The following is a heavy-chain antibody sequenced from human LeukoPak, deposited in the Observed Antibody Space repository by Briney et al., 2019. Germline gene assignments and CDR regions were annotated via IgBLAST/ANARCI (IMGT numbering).Heavy chain of an antibody. Sequence: ASVKVSCKASGGTFSSYAISWVRQAPGQGLEWMGGIIPIFGTANYAQKFQGRVTITADKSTSTAYMELSSLRSEDTAVYYCASRYYYDSSGYYYYYYYMDVWGKGTTVTISS. CDR2: IIPIFGTA. J-gene: IGHJ6*03. CDR3: ASRYYYDSSGYYYYYYYMDV. V-gene: IGHV1-69*06. CDR1: GGTFSSYA. D-gene: IGHD3-22*01.